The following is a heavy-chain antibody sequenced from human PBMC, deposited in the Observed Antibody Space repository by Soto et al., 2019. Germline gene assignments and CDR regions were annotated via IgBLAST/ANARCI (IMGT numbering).Heavy chain of an antibody. CDR2: TYYRSQWYN. CDR1: GDSVPSNSAA. V-gene: IGHV6-1*01. J-gene: IGHJ6*02. D-gene: IGHD6-19*01. Sequence: SQTLSLTCVISGDSVPSNSAAWNWIRQSPSRGLEWLGRTYYRSQWYNDYAVSVKGRIIINPDTSKNQFSLQLSSVTPEDTAVYYCARTVARDYYYKGVDVWGQGTTVTVSS. CDR3: ARTVARDYYYKGVDV.